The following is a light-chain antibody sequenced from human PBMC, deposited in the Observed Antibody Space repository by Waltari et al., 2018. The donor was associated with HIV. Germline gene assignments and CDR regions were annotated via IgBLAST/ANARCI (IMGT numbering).Light chain of an antibody. CDR3: CSYGGFTTYV. CDR2: EDT. J-gene: IGLJ1*01. CDR1: SSDVGGYRL. V-gene: IGLV2-23*01. Sequence: QSALTQPASVSGSPAQSITISCIGTSSDVGGYRLVPWYQHHPGKAPQLLIFEDTERPSGVSNRFSASKSGTTASLTISGLLAEDAADYYCCSYGGFTTYVFGSGTKVTVL.